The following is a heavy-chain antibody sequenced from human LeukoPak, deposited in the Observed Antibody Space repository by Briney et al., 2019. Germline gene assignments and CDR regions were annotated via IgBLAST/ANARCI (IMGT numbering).Heavy chain of an antibody. D-gene: IGHD1-26*01. CDR2: IKQDGSEK. CDR3: ASQGGSGSFEDY. Sequence: GGSLRLSCAASGFTFSSYWMSWVRQAPGKGLEWVANIKQDGSEKYYVDSVKGRFTTSRDNAKNSLYLQMNSLRAEDTAVYYCASQGGSGSFEDYWGQGTLVTVSS. J-gene: IGHJ4*02. V-gene: IGHV3-7*01. CDR1: GFTFSSYW.